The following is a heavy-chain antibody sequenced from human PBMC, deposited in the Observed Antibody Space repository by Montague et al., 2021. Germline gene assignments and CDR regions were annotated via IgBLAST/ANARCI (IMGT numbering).Heavy chain of an antibody. CDR3: ARSLYCKGASCYSWFDP. J-gene: IGHJ5*02. CDR1: GGATSSTSYY. D-gene: IGHD2-2*01. Sequence: SETLSLTCTVSGGATSSTSYYWAWIRQPPGKDLEFIGLIYYNGSTYHNPSLKSRVTVSIDTSKNQFSLKLNSVTAADTAVYFCARSLYCKGASCYSWFDPWGQGTLVTVSS. CDR2: IYYNGST. V-gene: IGHV4-39*07.